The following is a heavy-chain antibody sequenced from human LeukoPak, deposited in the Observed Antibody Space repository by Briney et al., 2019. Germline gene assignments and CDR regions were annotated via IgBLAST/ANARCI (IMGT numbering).Heavy chain of an antibody. CDR1: GFTFSSYA. CDR2: ISGSSSTI. CDR3: ARARTYYDFCVGC. J-gene: IGHJ4*02. D-gene: IGHD3-3*01. V-gene: IGHV3-48*01. Sequence: SGGSLRLSCATSGFTFSSYAMSWVRQAPGKGLEWVSYISGSSSTIYYADSVKGRFTISRDNAKNSLYLQMNSLRAEDTAVYYCARARTYYDFCVGCWGQGTLVTVSS.